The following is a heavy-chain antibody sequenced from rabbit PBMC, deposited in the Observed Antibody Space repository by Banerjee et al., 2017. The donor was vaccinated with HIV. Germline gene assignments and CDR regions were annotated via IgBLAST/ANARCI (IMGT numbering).Heavy chain of an antibody. CDR1: AFSFSNNYY. J-gene: IGHJ4*01. Sequence: QEQLVESGGDLVKPGASLTLTCTASAFSFSNNYYMCWVRQAPGKGLEWIGCIAAGSSGSTYYANWAKGRFTTSKTSSTTATLQMTSLTAADTATYFCARSYATSGGDYSLWGPGTLVTVS. D-gene: IGHD1-1*01. CDR2: IAAGSSGST. V-gene: IGHV1S45*01. CDR3: ARSYATSGGDYSL.